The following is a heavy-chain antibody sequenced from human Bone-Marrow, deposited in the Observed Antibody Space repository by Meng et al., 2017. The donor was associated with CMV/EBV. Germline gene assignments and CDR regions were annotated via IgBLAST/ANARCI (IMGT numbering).Heavy chain of an antibody. CDR2: MNPNSGNT. CDR1: GYTFTGYY. J-gene: IGHJ3*01. CDR3: ARGKGKNAFDV. V-gene: IGHV1-8*02. D-gene: IGHD3-10*01. Sequence: ASVKVSCKASGYTFTGYYMHWVRQATGQVLEWMGWMNPNSGNTGYAQKFQGRVTMIRNTSINTAYMELNSLRSEDTAVYYCARGKGKNAFDVWGQGTMVTVSS.